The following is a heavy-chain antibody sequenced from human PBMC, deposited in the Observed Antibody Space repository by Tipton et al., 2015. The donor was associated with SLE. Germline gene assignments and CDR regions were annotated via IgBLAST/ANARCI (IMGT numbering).Heavy chain of an antibody. D-gene: IGHD4-23*01. V-gene: IGHV3-21*05. Sequence: GSLRLSCAASGFTFSSYSMNWVRQAPGKGLEGGSYISSSSSYTNYADSVKGRFTIARDNAKNSLYLQMNSLRAEDTAVYYCARVLDYGVNPYFDYWGQGTLVPVSS. CDR3: ARVLDYGVNPYFDY. CDR2: ISSSSSYT. J-gene: IGHJ4*02. CDR1: GFTFSSYS.